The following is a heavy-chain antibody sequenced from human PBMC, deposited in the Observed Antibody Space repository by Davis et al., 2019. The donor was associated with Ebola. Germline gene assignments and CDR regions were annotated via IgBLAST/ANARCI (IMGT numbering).Heavy chain of an antibody. V-gene: IGHV3-48*02. Sequence: SVKGRFTISRDNAKNSLHLQMNSLRDEDTAVYYCARDICTNGVCYKYFYYWGQGTLVTVSS. D-gene: IGHD2-8*01. J-gene: IGHJ4*02. CDR3: ARDICTNGVCYKYFYY.